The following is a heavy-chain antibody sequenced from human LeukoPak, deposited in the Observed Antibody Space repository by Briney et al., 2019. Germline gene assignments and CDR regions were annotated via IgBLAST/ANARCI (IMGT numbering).Heavy chain of an antibody. V-gene: IGHV3-21*01. CDR2: ISSGSSYI. J-gene: IGHJ2*01. CDR3: ARDLTMALRYFDL. D-gene: IGHD2-8*01. Sequence: GGSLRLSCAASGFTFSSYSMNWVRQAPGKGLEWVSSISSGSSYIYYADSVKGRFTISRDNAKNSLYLQMNSLRAEDTAVYYCARDLTMALRYFDLWGRGTLVTVSS. CDR1: GFTFSSYS.